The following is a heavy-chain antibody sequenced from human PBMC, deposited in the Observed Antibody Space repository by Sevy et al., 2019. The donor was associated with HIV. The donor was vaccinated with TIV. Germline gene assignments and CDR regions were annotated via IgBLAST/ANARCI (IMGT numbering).Heavy chain of an antibody. CDR2: ISSSSTI. D-gene: IGHD3-10*01. Sequence: GGSLRLSCAASGFTFSSYSMNWVRQAPGKGLEWVSYISSSSTIYYADSVKGRFTISRDNAKNSLYLQMNSLRDEDTAVYYCAREGAGGYDAFDIWGQRTMVTVSS. J-gene: IGHJ3*02. CDR3: AREGAGGYDAFDI. CDR1: GFTFSSYS. V-gene: IGHV3-48*02.